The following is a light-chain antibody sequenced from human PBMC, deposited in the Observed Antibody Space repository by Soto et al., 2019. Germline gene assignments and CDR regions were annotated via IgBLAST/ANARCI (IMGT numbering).Light chain of an antibody. J-gene: IGKJ4*01. CDR2: DAS. CDR1: QSVSSY. Sequence: EIVLTQSPATLSLSPGERATLSCRASQSVSSYLAWYQQKPGQAPRLLIYDASNRATGIPARFSGSGSGTAFTLTISGLEPGDFAVYSCHPRINLPTFGGGTKVEIK. V-gene: IGKV3-11*01. CDR3: HPRINLPT.